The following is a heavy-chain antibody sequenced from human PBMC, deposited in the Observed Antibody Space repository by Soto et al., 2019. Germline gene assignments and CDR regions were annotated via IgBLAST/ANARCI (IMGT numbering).Heavy chain of an antibody. CDR3: ARESGTIAGRPMDFHFDL. V-gene: IGHV1-46*03. CDR1: GYTFTSYY. CDR2: INPRGGTT. J-gene: IGHJ4*02. Sequence: ASVKVSCKASGYTFTSYYMHWVRQAPGQGLEWMGIINPRGGTTVFAQKFQGRVTMTRDTSTSTVYMELSSLRSEDTAVYYCARESGTIAGRPMDFHFDLWGQGTLVTVSS. D-gene: IGHD6-6*01.